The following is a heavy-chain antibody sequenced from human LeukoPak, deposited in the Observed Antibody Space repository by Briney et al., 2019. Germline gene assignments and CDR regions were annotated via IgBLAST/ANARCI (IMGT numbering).Heavy chain of an antibody. Sequence: GGSLRLSCAASGFTFNRNAISWVRQAPGKGLEWVAVISYDGNKKYYADSVKGRFTISRDNSKNTLYLQMNSLRAEDTAVYYCARWKSLKGTFDYWGRGTLVTVSS. CDR1: GFTFNRNA. V-gene: IGHV3-30*04. CDR3: ARWKSLKGTFDY. CDR2: ISYDGNKK. D-gene: IGHD1-7*01. J-gene: IGHJ4*02.